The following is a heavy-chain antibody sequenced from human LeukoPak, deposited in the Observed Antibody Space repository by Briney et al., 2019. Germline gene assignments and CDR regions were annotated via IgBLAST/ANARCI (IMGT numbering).Heavy chain of an antibody. Sequence: SETLSLTCTVSGGSISSNSYYWGWIRQPPGKGLEWIGSIYYSGSTYYNPSLKSRVTISVDTSKNQFSLKLSSVTAADTAVYYCARGPIYDSSGYYYVGSYYNYMDVWGKGTTVTVSS. V-gene: IGHV4-39*01. CDR3: ARGPIYDSSGYYYVGSYYNYMDV. J-gene: IGHJ6*03. CDR1: GGSISSNSYY. CDR2: IYYSGST. D-gene: IGHD3-22*01.